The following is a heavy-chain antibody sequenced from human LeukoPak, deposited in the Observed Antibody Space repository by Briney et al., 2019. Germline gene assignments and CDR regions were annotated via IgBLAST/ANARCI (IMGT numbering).Heavy chain of an antibody. CDR3: AREWELLV. CDR1: GFIFNTYA. D-gene: IGHD1-26*01. CDR2: ISYDGSNK. Sequence: GSLRLSCAASGFIFNTYAMHWVRQAPGKGLQWVAVISYDGSNKYYADSVKGRFTISRDNSKNTLYLQMNSLRAEDTAVYYCAREWELLVWGQGTLVTVSS. J-gene: IGHJ4*02. V-gene: IGHV3-30-3*01.